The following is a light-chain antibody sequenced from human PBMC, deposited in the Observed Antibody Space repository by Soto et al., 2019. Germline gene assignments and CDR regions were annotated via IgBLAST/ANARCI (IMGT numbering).Light chain of an antibody. V-gene: IGLV2-11*01. J-gene: IGLJ3*02. CDR2: DVT. CDR1: INDVGGYHY. Sequence: QSALTQPPSVSGSPGQSVTISCTGTINDVGGYHYVSWYQQHPGKAPKRMIYDVTHRPSGVPDRFSGSKSGNTASLTISGLQAEDEADYYCCSYAGSYTLVFGGGTKVTVL. CDR3: CSYAGSYTLV.